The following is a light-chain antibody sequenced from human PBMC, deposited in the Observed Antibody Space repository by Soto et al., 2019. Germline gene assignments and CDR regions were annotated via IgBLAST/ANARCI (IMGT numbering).Light chain of an antibody. V-gene: IGLV2-14*03. Sequence: QSALTQPASVSGSPGQSITISCTGSSSDVGGYNYVSWYQHHPGKAPKLMIYDVSNRPSGAPNRFSGSKSGNTASLTISGLQAEDEADYYCSSYTSSSTPHVFGTGTKVTVL. CDR2: DVS. CDR1: SSDVGGYNY. CDR3: SSYTSSSTPHV. J-gene: IGLJ1*01.